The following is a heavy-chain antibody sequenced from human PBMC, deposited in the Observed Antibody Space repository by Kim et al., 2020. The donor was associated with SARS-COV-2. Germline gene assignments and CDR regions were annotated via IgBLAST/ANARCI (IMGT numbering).Heavy chain of an antibody. CDR3: ARNPEDTIFGVVKYPGWFDP. CDR2: IYYSGST. Sequence: SETLSLTCTVSGGSISSYYWSWIRQPPGKGLEWIGYIYYSGSTNYNPSLKSRVTISVDTSKNQFSLKLSSVTAADTAVYYCARNPEDTIFGVVKYPGWFDPWGQGTLVTVSS. D-gene: IGHD3-3*01. CDR1: GGSISSYY. J-gene: IGHJ5*02. V-gene: IGHV4-59*08.